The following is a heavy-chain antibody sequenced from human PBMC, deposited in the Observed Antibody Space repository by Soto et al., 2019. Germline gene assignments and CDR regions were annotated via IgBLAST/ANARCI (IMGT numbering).Heavy chain of an antibody. CDR1: GYTFTSYG. CDR3: ARPAPGQLVVAFNI. D-gene: IGHD6-6*01. J-gene: IGHJ3*02. V-gene: IGHV1-18*01. CDR2: ISAYNGNT. Sequence: QVQLVQSGAEVKKPGASVKVSCKASGYTFTSYGISWVRQAPGQGLEWMGWISAYNGNTNYAQKLQGRVTMTTDTPTSTADMGLGSLSSNATPVYYCARPAPGQLVVAFNIWAKGTMSTVSS.